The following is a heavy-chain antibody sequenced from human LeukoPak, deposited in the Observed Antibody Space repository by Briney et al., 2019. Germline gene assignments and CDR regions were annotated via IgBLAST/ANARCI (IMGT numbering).Heavy chain of an antibody. J-gene: IGHJ4*02. CDR3: ARGTYGDYSFDF. Sequence: GGSLRLSCAASGFTFGSYSMNWVRQAPGKGLEWVSSISSSNSYIYSADSVKGRFTISRDNAKNSLYLHMNSLRAEDTAVYYCARGTYGDYSFDFWGQGTLVTVSS. CDR2: ISSSNSYI. D-gene: IGHD4-17*01. V-gene: IGHV3-21*01. CDR1: GFTFGSYS.